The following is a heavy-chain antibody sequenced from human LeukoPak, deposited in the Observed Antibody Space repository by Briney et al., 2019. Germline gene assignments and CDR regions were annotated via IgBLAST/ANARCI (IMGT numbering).Heavy chain of an antibody. V-gene: IGHV3-15*01. Sequence: PGGSLRLSCAASGFTFSDAWMSWVRQAPGKGLEWVARVKSKVHGGTTDYAAPVNGRFTISRDDSENKLFLQMNGLKTEDTGVYYCSGHMTSADYWGQGTLVTVSS. CDR1: GFTFSDAW. J-gene: IGHJ4*02. D-gene: IGHD2-2*01. CDR3: SGHMTSADY. CDR2: VKSKVHGGTT.